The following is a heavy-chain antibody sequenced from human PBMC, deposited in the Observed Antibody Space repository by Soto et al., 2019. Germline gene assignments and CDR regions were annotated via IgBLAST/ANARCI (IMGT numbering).Heavy chain of an antibody. J-gene: IGHJ5*02. V-gene: IGHV1-69*06. CDR3: ARDHDCSSTSCYTTHEVFDP. D-gene: IGHD2-2*02. Sequence: SVKVSCKASGGTFSSYAISWVRQAPGQGLEWMGGIIPIFGTANYAQKFQGRVTITADKSTSTAYMELSSLRSEDTAVYYCARDHDCSSTSCYTTHEVFDPWGQGTLVTVSS. CDR1: GGTFSSYA. CDR2: IIPIFGTA.